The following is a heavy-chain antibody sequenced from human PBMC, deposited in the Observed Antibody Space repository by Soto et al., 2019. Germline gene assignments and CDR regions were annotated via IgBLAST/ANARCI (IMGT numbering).Heavy chain of an antibody. Sequence: GGSLRLSCAASGFTFSSYGMHWVRQAPGKGLEWVAVIWYDGSNKYYADSVKGRFTISRDNSKNTLYLQMNSLRAEDTAVYYCARGEEGLRYFDWLPLAFFDYWGQGTLVTVSS. D-gene: IGHD3-9*01. CDR3: ARGEEGLRYFDWLPLAFFDY. J-gene: IGHJ4*02. V-gene: IGHV3-33*01. CDR2: IWYDGSNK. CDR1: GFTFSSYG.